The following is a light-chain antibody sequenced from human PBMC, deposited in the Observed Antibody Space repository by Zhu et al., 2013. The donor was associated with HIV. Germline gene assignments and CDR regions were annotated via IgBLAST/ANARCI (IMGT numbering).Light chain of an antibody. CDR1: QSVNIY. CDR3: QQYDSSSLT. Sequence: DIVLTQSPGTLSLSPGDTAILSCRASQSVNIYLAWYQQKPGQAPRLLISGTSSRATGIPDRFSGSGSGTDFTLSISRLDPEDFAVYYCQQYDSSSLTFGGGTTVEI. CDR2: GTS. J-gene: IGKJ4*01. V-gene: IGKV3-20*01.